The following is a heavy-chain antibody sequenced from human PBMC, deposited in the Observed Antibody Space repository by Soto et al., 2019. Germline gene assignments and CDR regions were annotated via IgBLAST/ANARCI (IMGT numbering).Heavy chain of an antibody. CDR2: IYYSGST. J-gene: IGHJ6*02. CDR1: GGSISSYY. Sequence: SETLSLTCTVSGGSISSYYWSWIRQPPGKGLEWIGYIYYSGSTNYNPSLKSRVTISVDTSKNQFSLKLSSMTAADTAVYCCARAAIAAAGRSYYGMDVWGQGTTVTVSS. D-gene: IGHD6-13*01. CDR3: ARAAIAAAGRSYYGMDV. V-gene: IGHV4-59*01.